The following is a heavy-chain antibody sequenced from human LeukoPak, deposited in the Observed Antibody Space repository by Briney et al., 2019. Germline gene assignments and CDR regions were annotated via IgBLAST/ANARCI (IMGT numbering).Heavy chain of an antibody. Sequence: GGSLRLSCAASGFTFNSHAMTWVRQAPGRGLEWVSTISGSAGSTYYADSVKGQFTISRDNSKNTLYLQMNSLRAEDTAVYYCAKRRGLTQPIDYWGQGTLVTVSS. CDR3: AKRRGLTQPIDY. CDR1: GFTFNSHA. V-gene: IGHV3-23*01. CDR2: ISGSAGST. J-gene: IGHJ4*02. D-gene: IGHD3-10*01.